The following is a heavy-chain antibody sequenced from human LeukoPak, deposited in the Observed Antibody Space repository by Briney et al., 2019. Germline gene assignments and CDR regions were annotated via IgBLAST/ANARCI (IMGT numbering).Heavy chain of an antibody. Sequence: HPGGSQRLSCAASGFTFSSYAMHWVRQAPGKGLEYVSAISSNGGSTYYANSVKGRFTISRDNSKNTLYLQMGSLRAEDMAVYYCARDDGSSWILRDYYYGMDVWGQGTTVTVSS. D-gene: IGHD6-13*01. CDR3: ARDDGSSWILRDYYYGMDV. CDR1: GFTFSSYA. CDR2: ISSNGGST. J-gene: IGHJ6*02. V-gene: IGHV3-64*01.